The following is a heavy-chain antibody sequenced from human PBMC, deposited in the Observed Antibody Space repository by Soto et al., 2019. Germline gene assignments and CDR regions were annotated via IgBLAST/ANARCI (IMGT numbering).Heavy chain of an antibody. V-gene: IGHV1-18*04. CDR3: ARFSGGSYNTYYFYYGMDV. J-gene: IGHJ6*02. CDR1: GYTFTSYG. Sequence: ASVKVSCKASGYTFTSYGISWVRQAPGQGLDWMGWISAYNGNTEYAQDLQGRVAMTTDTSTGTAYMELRSLRSDDTAMYYCARFSGGSYNTYYFYYGMDVWGQGTTVTVSS. D-gene: IGHD2-15*01. CDR2: ISAYNGNT.